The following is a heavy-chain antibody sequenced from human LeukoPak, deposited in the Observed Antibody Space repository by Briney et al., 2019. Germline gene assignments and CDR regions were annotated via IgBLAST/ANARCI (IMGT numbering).Heavy chain of an antibody. CDR3: ARGAAPLGYCSSTSCYTGGDY. V-gene: IGHV1-2*02. CDR2: INPNSGGT. D-gene: IGHD2-2*02. Sequence: ASVKVSCKASGYTFTGYYMHWVRQAPGQGLEWMGWINPNSGGTNYAQKFQGRVTMTRDTSISTAYMELSRLRSDDTAVYYCARGAAPLGYCSSTSCYTGGDYWGQGTLVTVSS. CDR1: GYTFTGYY. J-gene: IGHJ4*02.